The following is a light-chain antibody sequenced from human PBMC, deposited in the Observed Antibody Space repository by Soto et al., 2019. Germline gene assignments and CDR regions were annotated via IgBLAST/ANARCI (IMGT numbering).Light chain of an antibody. CDR1: SGSVSTSYY. CDR3: VLYMGCGISV. Sequence: QTVVTQEPSFSVSPGGTVTLTCGLSSGSVSTSYYPSWYQQTPGQAPRTLIYSTNTRSSGVPDRFSGSILGNKAALTITGAQADDESDYYWVLYMGCGISVFRGGTQLTVL. V-gene: IGLV8-61*01. J-gene: IGLJ7*01. CDR2: STN.